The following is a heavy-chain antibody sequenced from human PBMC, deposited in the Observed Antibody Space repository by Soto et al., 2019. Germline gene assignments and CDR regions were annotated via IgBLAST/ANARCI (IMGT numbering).Heavy chain of an antibody. Sequence: QVQLHESGPGLVKPSQTLSLTCTVSGGSISSGDHYWSWIRQHPGKGLEWIGFIYYGGNSYYTPPLTSRLTIPVDTSKNQFSLRLSSVTAADTAVYYCARVRYDYGSGSYAMDVWGRGTTVTVSS. CDR2: IYYGGNS. V-gene: IGHV4-31*03. CDR3: ARVRYDYGSGSYAMDV. D-gene: IGHD3-10*01. CDR1: GGSISSGDHY. J-gene: IGHJ6*02.